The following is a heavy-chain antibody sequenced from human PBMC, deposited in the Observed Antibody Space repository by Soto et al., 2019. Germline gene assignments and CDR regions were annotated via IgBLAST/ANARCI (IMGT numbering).Heavy chain of an antibody. Sequence: ASVKXSCKASGYTFTSYGISWVRQAPGQVLEWMGWISAYNGNTNYAQKLQGRVTMTTDTSTSTAYMELRSLRSDDTAVYYCAREWSYDFWSGYQYYFDYWGQGTLVTVSS. CDR1: GYTFTSYG. D-gene: IGHD3-3*01. CDR2: ISAYNGNT. CDR3: AREWSYDFWSGYQYYFDY. J-gene: IGHJ4*02. V-gene: IGHV1-18*01.